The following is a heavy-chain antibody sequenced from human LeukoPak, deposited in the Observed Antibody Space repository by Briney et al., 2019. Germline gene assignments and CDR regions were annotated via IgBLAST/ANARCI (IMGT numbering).Heavy chain of an antibody. CDR3: ARDGLVGPTTAYYYGMDV. J-gene: IGHJ6*02. V-gene: IGHV3-48*03. D-gene: IGHD1-26*01. Sequence: SGGSLRLSCAASGFTFRSKAMSWVRQAPGKGLEWVSYISSSGSTIYYADPVKGRFTISRDNAKNSLYLQMNSLRAEDTAVYYCARDGLVGPTTAYYYGMDVWGQGTTVTVSS. CDR1: GFTFRSKA. CDR2: ISSSGSTI.